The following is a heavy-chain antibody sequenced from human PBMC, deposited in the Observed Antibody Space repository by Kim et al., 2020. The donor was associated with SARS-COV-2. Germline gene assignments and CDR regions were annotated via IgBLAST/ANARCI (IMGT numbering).Heavy chain of an antibody. CDR2: TT. J-gene: IGHJ4*02. D-gene: IGHD5-18*01. CDR3: TRRGDTAVDY. V-gene: IGHV3-49*02. Sequence: TTEYAASVKGRFTISRDDSKSIAYLQMNSLKTEDTAVYYCTRRGDTAVDYWGQGTLVTVSS.